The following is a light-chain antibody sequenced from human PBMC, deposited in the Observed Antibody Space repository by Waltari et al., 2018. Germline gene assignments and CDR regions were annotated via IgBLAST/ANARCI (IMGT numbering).Light chain of an antibody. CDR3: QQRRDWPIT. J-gene: IGKJ5*01. CDR1: QSVSSY. Sequence: DIVLTQSPASLSVSPGERATLPCRASQSVSSYLASYTQKPGQAPRILIYDASNRATGIPARFSGSGSGTDFTLTISSLEPEDFAVYYCQQRRDWPITFGQGTRLEIK. V-gene: IGKV3-11*01. CDR2: DAS.